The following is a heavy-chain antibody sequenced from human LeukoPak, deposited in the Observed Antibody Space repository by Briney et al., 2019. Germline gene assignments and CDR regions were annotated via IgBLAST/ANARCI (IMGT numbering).Heavy chain of an antibody. J-gene: IGHJ4*02. CDR2: INQDGSEK. CDR3: ARHDYSNYDY. Sequence: AGGSLRLSCAASGFTFSYYWMSWVRQAPGKGLEWVANINQDGSEKHYVESVKGRFTISRDNAENSLYLQMNSLRAEDTAVYYCARHDYSNYDYWGQGTLVTVSS. CDR1: GFTFSYYW. V-gene: IGHV3-7*01. D-gene: IGHD4-11*01.